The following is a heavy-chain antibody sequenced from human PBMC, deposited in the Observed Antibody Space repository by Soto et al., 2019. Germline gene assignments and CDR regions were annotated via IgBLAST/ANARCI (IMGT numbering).Heavy chain of an antibody. CDR2: IIPIFGTA. J-gene: IGHJ6*02. Sequence: QVQLVQSGAEVKKPGSSVKVSCKASGGTFSSYAISWVRQAPGQGLEWMGGIIPIFGTANYAQKFQGRVTIAADESTSAAYMELSSLRSEDTAVYYCARNTVTTFPNYYYYYGMDVWGQGTTVTVSS. V-gene: IGHV1-69*12. CDR3: ARNTVTTFPNYYYYYGMDV. D-gene: IGHD4-17*01. CDR1: GGTFSSYA.